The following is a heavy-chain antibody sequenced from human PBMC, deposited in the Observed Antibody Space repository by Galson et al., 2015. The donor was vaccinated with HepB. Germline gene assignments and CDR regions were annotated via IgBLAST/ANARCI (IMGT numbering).Heavy chain of an antibody. CDR1: GFTVSSNY. Sequence: SLRLSCAASGFTVSSNYMSWVRQAPGKGLEWVSVIYSGGSTYYADSVKGRFTISRDNSKNTLYLQMNSLRAEDTAVYYCARVPGYSSGWYPDDAFDIWGRGTLVTVSS. J-gene: IGHJ2*01. V-gene: IGHV3-66*01. CDR2: IYSGGST. D-gene: IGHD6-19*01. CDR3: ARVPGYSSGWYPDDAFDI.